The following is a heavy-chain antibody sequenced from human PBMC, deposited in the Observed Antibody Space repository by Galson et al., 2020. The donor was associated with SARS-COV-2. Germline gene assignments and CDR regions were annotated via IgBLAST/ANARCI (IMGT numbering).Heavy chain of an antibody. J-gene: IGHJ3*02. V-gene: IGHV3-30*04. CDR2: ISYDGSNK. Sequence: GGSLRLSCAASGFTFSSYAMHWVRQAPGKGLEWVAVISYDGSNKYYADSVKGRFTISRDNSKNTLYLQMNSLRAEDTAVYYCARAPEDYYDSSGSGNDAFDIWGQGTMVTVSS. CDR1: GFTFSSYA. CDR3: ARAPEDYYDSSGSGNDAFDI. D-gene: IGHD3-22*01.